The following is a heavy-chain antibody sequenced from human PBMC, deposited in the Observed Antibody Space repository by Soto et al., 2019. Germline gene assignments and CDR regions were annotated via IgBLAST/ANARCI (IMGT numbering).Heavy chain of an antibody. CDR1: GFTFSSYG. CDR2: IWYDGSNK. CDR3: AREQAAMVRGGPPDNYYGMDV. J-gene: IGHJ6*02. Sequence: GGSLRLSCAASGFTFSSYGMHWVRQAPGKGLEWVAVIWYDGSNKYYADSVKGRFTISRDNSKNTLYLQMNSLRAEDTAVYYCAREQAAMVRGGPPDNYYGMDVWGQGTTVTVSS. D-gene: IGHD3-10*01. V-gene: IGHV3-33*01.